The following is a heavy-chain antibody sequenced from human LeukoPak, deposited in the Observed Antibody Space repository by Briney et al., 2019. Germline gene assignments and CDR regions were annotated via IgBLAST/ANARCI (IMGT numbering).Heavy chain of an antibody. CDR1: GFTFSTYA. J-gene: IGHJ4*02. Sequence: GGSLRLSCAASGFTFSTYAMNWVRQAPGRGLEGVSSINPSGSTIFYADSVKGRFTISRDNAKNSLYLQMNSLRAEDTALYFCASGIRERGFDYWGQGTLVTVSS. V-gene: IGHV3-21*01. CDR2: INPSGSTI. D-gene: IGHD1-1*01. CDR3: ASGIRERGFDY.